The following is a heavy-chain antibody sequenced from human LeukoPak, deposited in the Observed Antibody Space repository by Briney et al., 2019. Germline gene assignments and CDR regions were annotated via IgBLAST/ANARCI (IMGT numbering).Heavy chain of an antibody. D-gene: IGHD2-8*01. Sequence: SETLSLTCTVSGDSISSGNYWGWIRQPPGKGLEWIGSIFHTGSTYFNLSLKSRVTISVDTSKNQFSLRLSSVTAADTAVYYCARGGVMVAGTPYYYYGMDVWGQGTTVTVSS. J-gene: IGHJ6*02. V-gene: IGHV4-38-2*02. CDR3: ARGGVMVAGTPYYYYGMDV. CDR2: IFHTGST. CDR1: GDSISSGNY.